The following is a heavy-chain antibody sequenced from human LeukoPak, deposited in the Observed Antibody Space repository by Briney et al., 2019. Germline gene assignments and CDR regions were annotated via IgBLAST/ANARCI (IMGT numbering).Heavy chain of an antibody. D-gene: IGHD1-26*01. CDR1: GFTFSSAW. CDR2: IKSKTDGGTT. V-gene: IGHV3-15*01. Sequence: KPGGSLRLSCAASGFTFSSAWMSWVRQAPGKGLEWVGRIKSKTDGGTTDYAAPVKDRFTISRDDSRNTLYLQMSGLKTEDTAVYYCVTDYPVGTTGDWGQGTLVTVSS. J-gene: IGHJ4*02. CDR3: VTDYPVGTTGD.